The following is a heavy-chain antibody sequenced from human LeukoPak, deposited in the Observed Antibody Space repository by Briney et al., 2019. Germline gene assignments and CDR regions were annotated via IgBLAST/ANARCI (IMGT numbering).Heavy chain of an antibody. Sequence: PGGSLRLSCAASGFIFRNAWMSWVRQGPGKGLEWVGRIKNKTDGGTTDYAAPVKGRLTISRDDSKNTLYLQMNSLKTEDTAVYYCTALNWFDPWGQGTLVTVSS. V-gene: IGHV3-15*01. CDR2: IKNKTDGGTT. CDR3: TALNWFDP. J-gene: IGHJ5*02. CDR1: GFIFRNAW.